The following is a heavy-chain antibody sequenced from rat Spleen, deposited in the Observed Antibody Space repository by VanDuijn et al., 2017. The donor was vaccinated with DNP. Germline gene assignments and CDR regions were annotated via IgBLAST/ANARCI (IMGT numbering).Heavy chain of an antibody. J-gene: IGHJ2*01. CDR1: GYSITSGY. V-gene: IGHV3-1*01. Sequence: QLQESGPGLVKPSQSLSLTCSVTGYSITSGYGWNWIRKFPGNKMEYIGHISYSGSTNYNPSLKSRFSITRDTSKNQFFLQLNSVTTEDTATYYCARWSRYFDYWGQGVMVTVSS. CDR2: ISYSGST. CDR3: ARWSRYFDY.